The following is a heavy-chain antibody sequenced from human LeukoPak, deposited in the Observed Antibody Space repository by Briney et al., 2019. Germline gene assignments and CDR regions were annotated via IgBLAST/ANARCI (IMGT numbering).Heavy chain of an antibody. CDR3: ARERATTPHYYYYYMDV. D-gene: IGHD1-26*01. CDR1: GGSISSCY. Sequence: SETLSLTCTVSGGSISSCYWSWIRQPPGKGLEWIGYIYYSGSTNYNPSLKSRVTISVDTSKNQFSLKLSSVTAADTAVYYCARERATTPHYYYYYMDVWGKGTTVTISS. V-gene: IGHV4-59*01. CDR2: IYYSGST. J-gene: IGHJ6*03.